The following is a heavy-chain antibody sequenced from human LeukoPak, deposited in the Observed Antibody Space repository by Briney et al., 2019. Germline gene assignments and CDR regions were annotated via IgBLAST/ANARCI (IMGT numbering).Heavy chain of an antibody. J-gene: IGHJ4*02. V-gene: IGHV3-48*03. D-gene: IGHD4-17*01. CDR2: ISSSGSTI. Sequence: GGSLRLSCAASGFTFSSYEMNWVRQAPGKGLEWVSYISSSGSTIYYADSVKGRFTISRDNAKNSLYLQMNSLRAEDTAVYYCARARFYGDYSDYWGRGTLVTVSS. CDR3: ARARFYGDYSDY. CDR1: GFTFSSYE.